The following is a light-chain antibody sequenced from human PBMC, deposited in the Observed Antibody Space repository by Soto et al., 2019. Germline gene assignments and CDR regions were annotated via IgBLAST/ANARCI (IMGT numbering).Light chain of an antibody. CDR1: QDINSY. CDR3: QQLDTYPLT. J-gene: IGKJ4*01. Sequence: DIQLTQSPSFLSASVGDRVTITCRASQDINSYLAWYQQKPGKAPNLLIYSASTLQSGVPSRFSGSGSGTEFTLTISSMQPEDFVTYYCQQLDTYPLTFGGGTKVDIK. V-gene: IGKV1-9*01. CDR2: SAS.